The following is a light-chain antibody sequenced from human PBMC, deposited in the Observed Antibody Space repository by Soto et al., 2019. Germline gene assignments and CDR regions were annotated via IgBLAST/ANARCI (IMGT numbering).Light chain of an antibody. CDR3: QQYNNWPRT. CDR2: GAS. CDR1: QSVSSN. J-gene: IGKJ1*01. Sequence: EIVMTQSPGTLSVSPGERVTLSCRASQSVSSNLAWYQQKPGQAPSLLIYGASTRATGIPARFSGSGSGTEFALTISSLQSEDFAVYYCQQYNNWPRTFGQGTKVEIK. V-gene: IGKV3-15*01.